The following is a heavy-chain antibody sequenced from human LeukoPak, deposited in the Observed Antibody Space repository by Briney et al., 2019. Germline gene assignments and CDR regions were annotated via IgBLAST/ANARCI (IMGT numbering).Heavy chain of an antibody. CDR1: GGSFSGYY. CDR3: ARTVDEDIVVVPAAGGFDY. J-gene: IGHJ4*02. CDR2: INHSGST. D-gene: IGHD2-2*01. Sequence: SETLSLTCAVYGGSFSGYYWSWIRQPPGKGLEWIGEINHSGSTNYNPSLKSRVTISVDTSKSQFSLKLSSVTAADTAVYYCARTVDEDIVVVPAAGGFDYWGQGTLVTVSS. V-gene: IGHV4-34*01.